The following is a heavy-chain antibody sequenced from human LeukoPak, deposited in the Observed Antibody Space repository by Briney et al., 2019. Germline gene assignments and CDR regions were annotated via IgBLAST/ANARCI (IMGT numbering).Heavy chain of an antibody. CDR1: GFTFSSYS. J-gene: IGHJ4*02. D-gene: IGHD3-22*01. CDR3: ARGQLYYDSSGFDY. V-gene: IGHV3-21*01. CDR2: ISSSSSYI. Sequence: GGSLRLSCAASGFTFSSYSMNSVRQAPGEGLEWVSSISSSSSYIYYADSVKGRFTISRDNAKNSLYLQMNSLRAEDTAVYYCARGQLYYDSSGFDYWGQGTLVTVSS.